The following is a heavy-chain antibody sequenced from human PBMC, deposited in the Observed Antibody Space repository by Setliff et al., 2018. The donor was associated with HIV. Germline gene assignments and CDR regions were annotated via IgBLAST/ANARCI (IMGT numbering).Heavy chain of an antibody. J-gene: IGHJ4*02. CDR2: VTHSGTT. V-gene: IGHV4-34*01. Sequence: KTSETLSLTCAVYGGSFSGFYWTFIRQSPGKGLEWIGEVTHSGTTTYDPSLKRRITISVDTSKNQFSLKLTSVTAADMGVYYCARGRKKTLAVSGTRYLDFWGQGTRVTVS. D-gene: IGHD6-19*01. CDR3: ARGRKKTLAVSGTRYLDF. CDR1: GGSFSGFY.